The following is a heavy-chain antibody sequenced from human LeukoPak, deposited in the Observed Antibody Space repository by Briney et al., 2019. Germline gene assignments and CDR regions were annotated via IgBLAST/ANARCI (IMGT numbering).Heavy chain of an antibody. Sequence: SGGSLRLSCAASGFTFSSYGMHWVRQAPGKGLEWVAVISHDGSNKYYADSVKGRFTISRDNSENTLYLQMNSLRAEDTAVYYCARDSSGSEDGMDVWGQGTTVTVSS. CDR2: ISHDGSNK. CDR1: GFTFSSYG. D-gene: IGHD1-26*01. J-gene: IGHJ6*02. CDR3: ARDSSGSEDGMDV. V-gene: IGHV3-30*03.